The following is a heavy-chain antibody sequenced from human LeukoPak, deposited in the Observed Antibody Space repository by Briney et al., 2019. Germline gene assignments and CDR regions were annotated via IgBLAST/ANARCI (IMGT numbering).Heavy chain of an antibody. V-gene: IGHV1-2*02. Sequence: ASVKVSCKSSGYTFTGYYMHWVRQAPGQGLEWMRWINPNSGGTNYAQKFQGRVTMTRDTSISTAYMELSRLRSDDTAVYYCARGRTKPTVTTFDYWGQGTLVTVSS. CDR2: INPNSGGT. CDR3: ARGRTKPTVTTFDY. D-gene: IGHD4-17*01. J-gene: IGHJ4*02. CDR1: GYTFTGYY.